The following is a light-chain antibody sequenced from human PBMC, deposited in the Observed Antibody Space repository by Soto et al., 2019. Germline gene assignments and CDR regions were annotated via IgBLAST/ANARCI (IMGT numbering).Light chain of an antibody. J-gene: IGLJ2*01. CDR2: EVS. V-gene: IGLV2-14*01. Sequence: QSVLTQPASVSGSPGQSITISCTGTSSDVGGYNYVSWYQQLPGKAPKLMIYEVSNRPSGVSIRFSGSKSGNTASLTISGLQAEDEADYYCSSYTTSNTLEAVFGGGTKVTVL. CDR3: SSYTTSNTLEAV. CDR1: SSDVGGYNY.